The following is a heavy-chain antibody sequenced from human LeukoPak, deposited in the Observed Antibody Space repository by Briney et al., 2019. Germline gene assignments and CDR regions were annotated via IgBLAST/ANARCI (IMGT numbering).Heavy chain of an antibody. V-gene: IGHV3-30-3*01. CDR1: GFTFSSYA. CDR3: ARDLDSGYGFGFDY. D-gene: IGHD5-12*01. J-gene: IGHJ4*02. CDR2: ISYDGSNK. Sequence: GGSLRLSCAASGFTFSSYAMHWVRQAPGKGLEWVAVISYDGSNKYCADSVKGRFTISRDNSKNTLYLQMNSLRAEDTAVYYCARDLDSGYGFGFDYWGQGTLVTVSS.